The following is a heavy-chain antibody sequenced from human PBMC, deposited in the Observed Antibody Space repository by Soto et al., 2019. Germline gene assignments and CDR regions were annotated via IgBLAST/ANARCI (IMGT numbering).Heavy chain of an antibody. CDR1: GFTFSSYE. Sequence: SLRLSCAASGFTFSSYEMNWVRQAPCSTLEWVSYISSAGDSSYYADSVKGRFTISRDNAKNSLYLQMNSLRVEDTAVYYCARVYCSTTTCHVQAFDSWGQGTLVTVSS. CDR2: ISSAGDSS. D-gene: IGHD2-2*01. V-gene: IGHV3-48*03. CDR3: ARVYCSTTTCHVQAFDS. J-gene: IGHJ4*02.